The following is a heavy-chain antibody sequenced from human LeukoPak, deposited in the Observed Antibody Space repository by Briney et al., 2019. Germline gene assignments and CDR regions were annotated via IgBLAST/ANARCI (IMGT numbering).Heavy chain of an antibody. CDR3: ARESLSYCGGDCSHFDY. Sequence: PSETLSLTCTVSGGSISSGSYYWSWIRQPAGKGLEWIGRIYTSGSTNYNPSLKSRVTISVDTSKNQFSLKLSSVTAADTAVYYCARESLSYCGGDCSHFDYWGQGTLVTVSS. CDR1: GGSISSGSYY. CDR2: IYTSGST. J-gene: IGHJ4*02. D-gene: IGHD2-21*01. V-gene: IGHV4-61*02.